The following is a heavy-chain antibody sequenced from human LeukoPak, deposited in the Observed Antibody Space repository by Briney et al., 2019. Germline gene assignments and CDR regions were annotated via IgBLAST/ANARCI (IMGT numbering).Heavy chain of an antibody. CDR3: VRDGVGAPPFDY. D-gene: IGHD1-26*01. Sequence: GGSLRLSCAASGFTFSTYAMHWVRQAPGKGLEWVAVISYDGSNKNYADSVKGRFTISRHNSENTLYLQMNSLRAEDTAVYYCVRDGVGAPPFDYWGQGILVTVSS. CDR2: ISYDGSNK. CDR1: GFTFSTYA. V-gene: IGHV3-30*04. J-gene: IGHJ4*02.